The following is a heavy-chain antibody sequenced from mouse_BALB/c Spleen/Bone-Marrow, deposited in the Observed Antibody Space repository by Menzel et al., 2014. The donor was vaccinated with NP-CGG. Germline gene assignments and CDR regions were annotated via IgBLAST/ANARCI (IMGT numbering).Heavy chain of an antibody. V-gene: IGHV3-5*02. CDR2: IYYSGTI. CDR3: ARYGNYFDV. CDR1: GISITTGNYR. J-gene: IGHJ1*01. D-gene: IGHD2-1*01. Sequence: EVQLQQSGPGLVKPSQTVSLTCTVTGISITTGNYRWSWIRQFPGNKLEWIGYIYYSGTITYNPSLTSRTTITRDTSKNQFCLEMNSLTAEDTATYYCARYGNYFDVWGAGTTVTVSS.